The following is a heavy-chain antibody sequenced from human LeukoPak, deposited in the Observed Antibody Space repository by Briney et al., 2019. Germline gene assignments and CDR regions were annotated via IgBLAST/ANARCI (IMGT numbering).Heavy chain of an antibody. CDR1: GYTLTELS. CDR3: ASGTYYYDSSGYYYPFDY. Sequence: GASVKVSCKVSGYTLTELSMHWVRQAPGKGLEWMGGFDPEDGETIYAQKFQGRVTMTEDTSTDTAYMELSSLRSEDTAVYYCASGTYYYDSSGYYYPFDYWGQGTLVTVSS. D-gene: IGHD3-22*01. V-gene: IGHV1-24*01. CDR2: FDPEDGET. J-gene: IGHJ4*02.